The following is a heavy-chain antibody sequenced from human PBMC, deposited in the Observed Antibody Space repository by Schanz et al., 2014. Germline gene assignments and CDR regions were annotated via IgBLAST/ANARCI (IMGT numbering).Heavy chain of an antibody. CDR1: GITFSSHS. Sequence: EVHLVESGGGLVQPGGSLRLSCAASGITFSSHSFNWVRQAPGKGLEWISYITYNGGTIYYADSVKGRFTISRDNAKNSLYLEMNSLRAEDTALYYCARDRRNADLDYWGQGTLVTVSS. CDR2: ITYNGGTI. V-gene: IGHV3-48*01. CDR3: ARDRRNADLDY. D-gene: IGHD1-1*01. J-gene: IGHJ4*02.